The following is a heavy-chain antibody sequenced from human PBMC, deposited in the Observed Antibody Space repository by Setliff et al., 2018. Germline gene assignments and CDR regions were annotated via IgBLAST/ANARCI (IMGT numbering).Heavy chain of an antibody. D-gene: IGHD6-19*01. J-gene: IGHJ5*02. CDR1: GFTFSYAW. CDR3: SRAVDGRTWFDP. CDR2: SKSKTAGGAI. V-gene: IGHV3-15*07. Sequence: GGSLRLSCAASGFTFSYAWMHWVRQAPGKGLEWVGRSKSKTAGGAIDYAAPVKGRFTISRDDSMNTAYLQMDSLRTEDTAVYYCSRAVDGRTWFDPWGQGALVTVSS.